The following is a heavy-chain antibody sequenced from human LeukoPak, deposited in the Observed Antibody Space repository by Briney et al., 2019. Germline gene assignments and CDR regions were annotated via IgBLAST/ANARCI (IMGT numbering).Heavy chain of an antibody. J-gene: IGHJ4*02. D-gene: IGHD2-2*01. CDR1: GGSISSYY. Sequence: SETLSLTCTVSGGSISSYYWSWIRQPPGKGLEWIGYISYSGSTNYNPSLKSRVTISVDTSKNQLSLKLSSVTAADTAVYYCARQAGYCGSTSCSYFDYWGQGTLVTVSS. CDR2: ISYSGST. CDR3: ARQAGYCGSTSCSYFDY. V-gene: IGHV4-59*08.